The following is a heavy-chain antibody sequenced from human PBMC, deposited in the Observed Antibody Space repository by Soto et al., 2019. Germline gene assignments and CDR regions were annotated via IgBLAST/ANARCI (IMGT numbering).Heavy chain of an antibody. D-gene: IGHD3-22*01. V-gene: IGHV4-59*01. Sequence: SSETLSLTCTVSGGSISSYYWSWIRQPPGKGLEWIGYIYYSGSTNYNPSLKSRVTISVDTSKNQFSLKLSSVTAADTAVYYCAREAYDSSGYYTYFDYWGQGTLVTVS. J-gene: IGHJ4*02. CDR1: GGSISSYY. CDR3: AREAYDSSGYYTYFDY. CDR2: IYYSGST.